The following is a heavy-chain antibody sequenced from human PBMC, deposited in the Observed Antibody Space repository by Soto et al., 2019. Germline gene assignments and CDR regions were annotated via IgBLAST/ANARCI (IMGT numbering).Heavy chain of an antibody. D-gene: IGHD2-2*01. CDR1: GGTFSSYA. Sequence: QVQLVQSGAEVKKPGSSVKVSCKASGGTFSSYAISWVRQAPGQGLEWMGGVIPIFGTANYAQKFQGRVTITADESTNTADMELSSLRSEDTAVYYCAREYCSSTSCYLSGWFDPWGQGTLVTVSS. CDR2: VIPIFGTA. J-gene: IGHJ5*02. V-gene: IGHV1-69*01. CDR3: AREYCSSTSCYLSGWFDP.